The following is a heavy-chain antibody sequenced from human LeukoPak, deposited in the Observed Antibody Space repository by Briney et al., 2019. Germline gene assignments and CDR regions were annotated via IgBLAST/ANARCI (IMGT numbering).Heavy chain of an antibody. CDR1: VGLTSSSSYY. V-gene: IGHV4-39*01. D-gene: IGHD5-18*01. CDR3: ARRDLEGGYGYGASV. CDR2: NYYSGGT. J-gene: IGHJ3*01. Sequence: TLSLTRTVSVGLTSSSSYYWGWIRRPPGRGLEWIGSNYYSGGTFYNASVKSRVTISVETYKNQFSLKLIYGTAADTAVYYCARRDLEGGYGYGASVWGQGKMVTVSS.